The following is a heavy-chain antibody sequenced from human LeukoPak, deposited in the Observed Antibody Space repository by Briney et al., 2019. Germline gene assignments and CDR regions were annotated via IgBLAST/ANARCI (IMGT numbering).Heavy chain of an antibody. Sequence: SETLSLTCTVSGGSITNYYWSWIRQPPGKGLEWIGFTHYSESTIYNPSLKSRVTMSVDTSRNHLSLKLTSVTAADTAVYYCARNAAVATSRTWFDPWGQGTLVTVSS. CDR1: GGSITNYY. CDR3: ARNAAVATSRTWFDP. CDR2: THYSEST. D-gene: IGHD6-19*01. J-gene: IGHJ5*02. V-gene: IGHV4-59*08.